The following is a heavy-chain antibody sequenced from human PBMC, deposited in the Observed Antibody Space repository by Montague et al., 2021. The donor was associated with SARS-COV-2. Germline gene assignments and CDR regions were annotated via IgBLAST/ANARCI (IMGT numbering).Heavy chain of an antibody. CDR2: IDWXDDK. Sequence: PALVKTTQTLTLTCTFSGFSLSTSGMCVSWIRQPPGKALEWLARIDWXDDKYYSTSLKTRLTISKDTSKNQVVLTMTNMDPVDTATYYCAREIAAAGPAFDYWGQGTLVTVS. V-gene: IGHV2-70*11. J-gene: IGHJ4*02. CDR1: GFSLSTSGMC. CDR3: AREIAAAGPAFDY. D-gene: IGHD6-13*01.